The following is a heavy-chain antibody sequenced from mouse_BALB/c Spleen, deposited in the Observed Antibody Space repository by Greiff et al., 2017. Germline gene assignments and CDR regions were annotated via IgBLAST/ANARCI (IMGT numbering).Heavy chain of an antibody. Sequence: EVQLKESGPGLVKPSQSLSLTCTVTGYSITSYYAWNWIRQFPGNKLEWMGYISYSGSTSYNPSLKSRISITRDTSKNQFFLQLNSVTTEDTATYYCARFPYRYDREADDYWGQGTTLTVSS. CDR3: ARFPYRYDREADDY. D-gene: IGHD2-14*01. CDR1: GYSITSYYA. CDR2: ISYSGST. V-gene: IGHV3-2*02. J-gene: IGHJ2*01.